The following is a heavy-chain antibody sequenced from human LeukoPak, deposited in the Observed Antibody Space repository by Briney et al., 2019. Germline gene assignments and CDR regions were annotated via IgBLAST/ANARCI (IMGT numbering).Heavy chain of an antibody. Sequence: GRSLRLSCAASGFTFSSYAMHWVRKAPGKGLEWVAVIPYDGSNKYYADSVKGRFTISRDNSKNTLYLQMNSLRAEDTAVYYCARDGWLVLEGFDAFDIWGQGTMVTVSS. CDR1: GFTFSSYA. V-gene: IGHV3-30*04. CDR2: IPYDGSNK. CDR3: ARDGWLVLEGFDAFDI. D-gene: IGHD6-19*01. J-gene: IGHJ3*02.